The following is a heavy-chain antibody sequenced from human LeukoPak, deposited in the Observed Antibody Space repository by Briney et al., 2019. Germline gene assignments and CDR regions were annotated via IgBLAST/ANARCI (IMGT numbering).Heavy chain of an antibody. CDR1: GFTYSSYS. J-gene: IGHJ6*02. D-gene: IGHD3-10*01. V-gene: IGHV3-21*04. CDR3: ARGRSEWFGETYGMDV. CDR2: ISSSSSYI. Sequence: GGSLRLSCAASGFTYSSYSMNWVRQAPGKGLEWVSSISSSSSYIYYADSVKGRFTISRDNAKNSLYLQMNSLRAEDTAVYYCARGRSEWFGETYGMDVWGQGTTVTVSS.